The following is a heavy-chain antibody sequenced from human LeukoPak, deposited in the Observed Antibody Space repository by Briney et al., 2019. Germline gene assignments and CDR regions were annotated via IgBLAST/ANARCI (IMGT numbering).Heavy chain of an antibody. J-gene: IGHJ6*02. CDR2: ISSSGSTI. Sequence: GGSLRLSCAASGFTFSSYAMNWVRQAPGKGLEWVSYISSSGSTIYYADSVKGRFTISRDNAKNSLYLQMNSLRAEDTAVYYCARDHYTIFYYYYGMDVWGQGTTVTVSS. CDR3: ARDHYTIFYYYYGMDV. CDR1: GFTFSSYA. D-gene: IGHD3-3*01. V-gene: IGHV3-48*04.